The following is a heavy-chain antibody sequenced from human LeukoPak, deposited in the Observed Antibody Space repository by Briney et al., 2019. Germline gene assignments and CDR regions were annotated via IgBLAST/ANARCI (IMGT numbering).Heavy chain of an antibody. V-gene: IGHV3-23*01. J-gene: IGHJ6*03. CDR3: AKMAGMTRQVYYMDV. Sequence: GGSLRLSCAASGFTFSSYAMSWARQAPGKGLEWVSALYGSGETTYYADSVKGRFTVSRDNSKNTLHLQMDGLRAEDTAVYYCAKMAGMTRQVYYMDVWGKGATVTVSS. CDR2: LYGSGETT. D-gene: IGHD1-1*01. CDR1: GFTFSSYA.